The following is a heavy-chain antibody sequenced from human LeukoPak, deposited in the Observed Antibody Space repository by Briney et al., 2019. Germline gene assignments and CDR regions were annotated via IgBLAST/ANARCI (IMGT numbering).Heavy chain of an antibody. J-gene: IGHJ4*02. D-gene: IGHD1-14*01. CDR1: GFTFSDYY. Sequence: TGGSLRLSCAASGFTFSDYYMSWIRQAPGKGLEWVSDISSSCSTIYYADSVKGRFTISRDNAKNSLYLQMNSLRAEDTAVSYCARAREACIYWGQGTLVTVSS. CDR3: ARAREACIY. V-gene: IGHV3-11*04. CDR2: ISSSCSTI.